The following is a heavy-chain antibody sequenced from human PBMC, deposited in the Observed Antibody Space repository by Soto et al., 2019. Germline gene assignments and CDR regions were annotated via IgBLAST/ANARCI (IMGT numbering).Heavy chain of an antibody. D-gene: IGHD4-4*01. V-gene: IGHV4-4*07. CDR2: IYTSGST. CDR1: GGSISSYY. Sequence: SETLSLTCTVSGGSISSYYWSWIRQPAGKGLEWIGRIYTSGSTNYNPSLKSRVTMSVDTSKNQFSLKLSSVTAADTAVYYCARETVTTIGYYYYGMDVWGQGTTVTVSS. J-gene: IGHJ6*02. CDR3: ARETVTTIGYYYYGMDV.